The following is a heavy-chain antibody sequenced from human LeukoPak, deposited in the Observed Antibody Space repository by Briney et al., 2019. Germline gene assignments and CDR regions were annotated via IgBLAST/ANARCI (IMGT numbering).Heavy chain of an antibody. CDR2: IYHDGST. CDR1: GGSIGSGGYS. CDR3: ARSWAPGYCSSTTCYNFDY. D-gene: IGHD2-2*02. J-gene: IGHJ4*02. Sequence: SETLSLTCAVSGGSIGSGGYSWSWIRQPPGKGLEWIGYIYHDGSTYYNSSLKSLLSMSVDTSKNQFSLKLSFVTAAGTAVYYCARSWAPGYCSSTTCYNFDYWGQGTLVTVSS. V-gene: IGHV4-30-2*01.